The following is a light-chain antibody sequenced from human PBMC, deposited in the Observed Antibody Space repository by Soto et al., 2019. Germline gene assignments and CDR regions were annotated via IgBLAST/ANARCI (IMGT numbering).Light chain of an antibody. CDR3: QQYDSTPPT. CDR2: GAS. CDR1: QSVNSNY. J-gene: IGKJ1*01. Sequence: EIVLTQSPGTLSLSPGDRATLSCRASQSVNSNYLAWYQRKPGQAPRLLIYGASNRATDIPYRFSASGSGTDLTLTITRLEAEDFAVYYCQQYDSTPPTFGQGTKVEVK. V-gene: IGKV3-20*01.